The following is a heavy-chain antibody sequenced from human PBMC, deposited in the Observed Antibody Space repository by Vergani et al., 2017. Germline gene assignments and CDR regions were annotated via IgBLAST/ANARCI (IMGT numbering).Heavy chain of an antibody. Sequence: EVQLVQSGAEVKKPGESLKISCKGSGYSFTSYWIGWVRQMPGKGLEWMGIIYPGDSDTRYSPSFQGQVPISADKSICTAYLQWSSLKASDTAMYYCARLNDFWSGYPTAFDIWGQGTMVTVSS. CDR3: ARLNDFWSGYPTAFDI. CDR2: IYPGDSDT. D-gene: IGHD3-3*01. J-gene: IGHJ3*02. V-gene: IGHV5-51*01. CDR1: GYSFTSYW.